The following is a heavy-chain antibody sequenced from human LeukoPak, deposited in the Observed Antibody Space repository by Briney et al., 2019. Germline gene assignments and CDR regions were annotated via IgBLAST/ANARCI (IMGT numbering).Heavy chain of an antibody. V-gene: IGHV4-34*01. CDR3: ARGLSRRYIVVVPAASNWFDP. CDR1: GGSFSGYY. D-gene: IGHD2-2*01. Sequence: KPSETLSLTCAVYGGSFSGYYWSWIRQPPGKGLEWIGEINHSGSTNYNPSLKSRVTISVDTSKNQFSLKLSSVTAADTAVYYCARGLSRRYIVVVPAASNWFDPWGQGTLVTVSS. CDR2: INHSGST. J-gene: IGHJ5*02.